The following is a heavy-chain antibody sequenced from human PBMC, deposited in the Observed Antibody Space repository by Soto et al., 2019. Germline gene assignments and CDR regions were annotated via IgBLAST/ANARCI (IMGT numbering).Heavy chain of an antibody. J-gene: IGHJ4*02. CDR1: GFTVSGNY. V-gene: IGHV3-66*01. D-gene: IGHD1-26*01. CDR3: GSDRGCEEVIY. Sequence: GGSMRLSCAASGFTVSGNYMSWVRQAPGKGLEWVSLIYSGGNTYYADSVKGRFTISRDNSENTLYLQMNSLRAEDTAVYYCGSDRGCEEVIYWGQGTLVTVSS. CDR2: IYSGGNT.